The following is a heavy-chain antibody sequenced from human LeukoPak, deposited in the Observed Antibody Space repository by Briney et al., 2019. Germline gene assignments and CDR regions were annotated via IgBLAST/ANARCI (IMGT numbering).Heavy chain of an antibody. V-gene: IGHV1-24*01. CDR3: ATGVQSSYGMDV. Sequence: ASVKVPCKVSGYTLTELSMHWVRQAPGKGLEWMGGSDPEDGETIYAQKFQGRVTMTEDTSTDTAYMELSSLRSEDTAVYYCATGVQSSYGMDVWGQGTTVTVSS. CDR2: SDPEDGET. CDR1: GYTLTELS. J-gene: IGHJ6*02. D-gene: IGHD4-11*01.